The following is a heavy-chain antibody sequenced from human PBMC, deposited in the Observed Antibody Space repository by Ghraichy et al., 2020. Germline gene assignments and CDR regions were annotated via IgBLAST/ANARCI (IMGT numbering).Heavy chain of an antibody. J-gene: IGHJ4*02. CDR1: GGSISGSSYY. CDR3: FCDTSGYRDY. V-gene: IGHV4-39*01. D-gene: IGHD3-22*01. Sequence: SETLSLTCTVSGGSISGSSYYWGWIRQPPGKGLEWIGAIYYSGSTYYNPSLKSRVTISVDTSKNQFSLKLTSVTAADTALYYCFCDTSGYRDYWGQGTLVTVSS. CDR2: IYYSGST.